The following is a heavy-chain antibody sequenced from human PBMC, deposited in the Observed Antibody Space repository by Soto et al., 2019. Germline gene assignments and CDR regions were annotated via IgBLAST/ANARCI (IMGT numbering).Heavy chain of an antibody. CDR2: ISAYNGNT. D-gene: IGHD6-19*01. CDR3: ARDSRGRAVAGTGWFDP. J-gene: IGHJ5*02. Sequence: ASVKVSCKASGYTFTSYGISWVRQAPGQGLEWMGWISAYNGNTNYAQKLQGRVTMTTDTSTSTAYMELRSLRSDDTAVYYCARDSRGRAVAGTGWFDPWGQGTLVTVSS. V-gene: IGHV1-18*01. CDR1: GYTFTSYG.